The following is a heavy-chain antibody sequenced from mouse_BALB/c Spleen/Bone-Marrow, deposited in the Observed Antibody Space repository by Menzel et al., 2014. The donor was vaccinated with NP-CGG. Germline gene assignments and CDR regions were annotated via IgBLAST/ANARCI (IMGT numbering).Heavy chain of an antibody. V-gene: IGHV2-6-2*01. D-gene: IGHD2-14*01. CDR2: IWSDGST. CDR1: GFSLTSYG. CDR3: ARHRYGAMDY. Sequence: VMLVESGPDLVAPSQSLSITCTVSGFSLTSYGVHWVRQPPGKGLEWLVVIWSDGSTTYNPALKSRLSISKDNSKSQVFLKMNSPQTDDTAMYYCARHRYGAMDYWGQGTSVTVSS. J-gene: IGHJ4*01.